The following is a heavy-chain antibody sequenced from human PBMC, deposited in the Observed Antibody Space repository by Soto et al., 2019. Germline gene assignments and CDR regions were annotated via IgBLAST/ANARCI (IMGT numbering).Heavy chain of an antibody. J-gene: IGHJ4*02. CDR3: AKDNIVVVPAAMDGVDY. CDR2: ISGSGGST. CDR1: GFTFSSYA. Sequence: EVQLLESGGGLEQPGGSLRLSCAASGFTFSSYAMSWVRQAPGKGLEWVSAISGSGGSTYYADSVKGRFTISRDNSKNTLYLQMNSLRAEDTAVYYCAKDNIVVVPAAMDGVDYWGQGTLVTVSS. V-gene: IGHV3-23*01. D-gene: IGHD2-2*01.